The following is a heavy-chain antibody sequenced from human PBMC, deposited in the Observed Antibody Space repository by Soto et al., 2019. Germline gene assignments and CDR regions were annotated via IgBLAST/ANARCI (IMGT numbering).Heavy chain of an antibody. V-gene: IGHV1-2*02. CDR1: VFSVYTTYC. Sequence: ASVKVSCKASVFSVYTTYCIHWVRRAPGQGLEWMGSINPNSGDTNYAQNFQGGVTMTRDTSISTAYMEVSSLTSDDTAVYYCGSPRSGPSPDVGHWGHGTVVTVSS. D-gene: IGHD2-15*01. CDR3: GSPRSGPSPDVGH. CDR2: INPNSGDT. J-gene: IGHJ4*01.